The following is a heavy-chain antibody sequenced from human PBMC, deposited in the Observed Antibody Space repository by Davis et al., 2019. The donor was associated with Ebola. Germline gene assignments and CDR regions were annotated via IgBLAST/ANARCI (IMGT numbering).Heavy chain of an antibody. V-gene: IGHV4-31*03. CDR1: GGSISSGGYY. CDR2: IYYSGST. CDR3: ARDRVPRFDP. D-gene: IGHD1-1*01. Sequence: PSETLSLTCTVSGGSISSGGYYWSWIRQHPGKGLEWIGYIYYSGSTYYNPSLKSRVTISVDTSKNQFSLKLSSVTAADTAVYYCARDRVPRFDPWGQGTLVTVSS. J-gene: IGHJ5*02.